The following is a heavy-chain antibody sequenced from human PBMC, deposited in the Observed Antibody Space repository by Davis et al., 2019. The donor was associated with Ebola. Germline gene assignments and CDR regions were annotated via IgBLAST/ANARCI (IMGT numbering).Heavy chain of an antibody. CDR3: ARSITIFGVVMYAPYGMDV. CDR1: GYTFTSYG. CDR2: ISAYNGNT. Sequence: ASVKVSCKASGYTFTSYGISWVRQAPGQGLEWMGWISAYNGNTNYAQKLQGRVTMTTDTSTSTAYMELRSLRSDDTAVYYCARSITIFGVVMYAPYGMDVWGQGTTATVSS. D-gene: IGHD3-3*01. V-gene: IGHV1-18*04. J-gene: IGHJ6*02.